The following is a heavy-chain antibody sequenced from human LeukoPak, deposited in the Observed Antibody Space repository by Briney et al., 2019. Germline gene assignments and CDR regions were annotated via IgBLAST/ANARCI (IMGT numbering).Heavy chain of an antibody. V-gene: IGHV1-2*02. J-gene: IGHJ4*02. CDR3: ATSEISTIKNFDH. D-gene: IGHD5-24*01. Sequence: GASVKVSCKASGYSFTAYYIHWVRQAPAQGLEWMGWVNPSSGGTNFAEKFQGRVTMTRDTSISTAYMELSRLRSDDTAVYYCATSEISTIKNFDHWGQGTLATVSS. CDR1: GYSFTAYY. CDR2: VNPSSGGT.